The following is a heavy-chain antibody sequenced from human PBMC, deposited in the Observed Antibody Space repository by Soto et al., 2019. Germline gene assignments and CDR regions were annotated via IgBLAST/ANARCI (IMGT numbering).Heavy chain of an antibody. CDR2: VYYSGST. CDR3: ARSKVRGYYYYGMDV. CDR1: GDSVSRGAYY. Sequence: SETLSLSCSVSGDSVSRGAYYGSWIRQPPGKGLEWIGYVYYSGSTSYNPSLKSRVTISVDTSKNQFSLKLSSVTAADTAVYYCARSKVRGYYYYGMDVWGQGTTVT. J-gene: IGHJ6*02. V-gene: IGHV4-61*08. D-gene: IGHD3-10*01.